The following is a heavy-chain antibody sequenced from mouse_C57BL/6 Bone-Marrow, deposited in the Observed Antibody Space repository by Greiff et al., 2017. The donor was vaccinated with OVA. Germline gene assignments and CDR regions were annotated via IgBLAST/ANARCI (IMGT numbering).Heavy chain of an antibody. J-gene: IGHJ3*01. CDR1: GFTFSDYG. CDR2: ISSGSSTI. Sequence: EVQLVESGGGLVKPGGSLKLSCAASGFTFSDYGMHWVRQAPEKGLEWVAYISSGSSTIYYADTVKGRFTISRDNAKNNLYLQMSHLKSEDTAMYYCARVDYYGSSQFAYWGQGTLVTVSA. V-gene: IGHV5-17*03. D-gene: IGHD1-1*01. CDR3: ARVDYYGSSQFAY.